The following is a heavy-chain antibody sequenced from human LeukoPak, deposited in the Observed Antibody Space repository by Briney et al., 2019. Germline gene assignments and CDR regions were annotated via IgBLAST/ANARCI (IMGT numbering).Heavy chain of an antibody. CDR2: MNPNSGIT. V-gene: IGHV1-8*03. D-gene: IGHD3-22*01. CDR3: AREDFYDSGSNDY. Sequence: ASVKVSCKASGYSFTNYDINWVRQATGQGLEWMGWMNPNSGITAYAQKFQGRVTITKNTSISTAYMELSSLRSEDTAVYYCAREDFYDSGSNDYWGQGTLVTVSS. J-gene: IGHJ4*02. CDR1: GYSFTNYD.